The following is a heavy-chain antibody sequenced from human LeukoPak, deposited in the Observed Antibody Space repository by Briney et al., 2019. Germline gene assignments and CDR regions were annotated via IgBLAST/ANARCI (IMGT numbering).Heavy chain of an antibody. CDR2: ISYNRDGI. V-gene: IGHV3-9*01. J-gene: IGHJ4*02. Sequence: GRSLRLSCVASGFTFDDYAMHWVRQAPGKGLEWVSGISYNRDGIGYADSVKGRFTVSRDNAKNSLYLQMNSLRSEDAALYYCAKGAAAGIRGYFDYWGQGILVTVSS. CDR1: GFTFDDYA. D-gene: IGHD6-25*01. CDR3: AKGAAAGIRGYFDY.